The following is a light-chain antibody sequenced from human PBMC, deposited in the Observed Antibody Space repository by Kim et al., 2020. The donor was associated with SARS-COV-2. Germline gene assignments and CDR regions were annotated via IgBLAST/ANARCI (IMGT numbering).Light chain of an antibody. CDR1: SSDVGGYNY. J-gene: IGLJ1*01. CDR3: SSYTSSSSYV. CDR2: DVS. V-gene: IGLV2-14*03. Sequence: QSALTQPASVSGSPGQSITISCTGTSSDVGGYNYVSWYQQHPGKAPKLMIYDVSNRPSGVSNRFSGSKSGNMASLTISGLQAEDEADYYCSSYTSSSSYVFGTGTKVTAL.